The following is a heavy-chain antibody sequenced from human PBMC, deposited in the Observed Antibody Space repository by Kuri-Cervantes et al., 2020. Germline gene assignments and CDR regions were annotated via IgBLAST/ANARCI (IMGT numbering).Heavy chain of an antibody. CDR1: GYTFTSYY. V-gene: IGHV1-69*06. Sequence: SVKVSCKASGYTFTSYYMHWVRQAPGQALEWMGGIIPIFGTANYAQKFQGRVTITADKSTSTAYMELSSLRSEDTAVYFCAHSPRSSGWFYFDYWGQGTLVTVSS. CDR2: IIPIFGTA. J-gene: IGHJ4*02. CDR3: AHSPRSSGWFYFDY. D-gene: IGHD6-19*01.